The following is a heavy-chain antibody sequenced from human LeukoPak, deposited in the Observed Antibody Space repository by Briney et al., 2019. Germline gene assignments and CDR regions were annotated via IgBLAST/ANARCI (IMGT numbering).Heavy chain of an antibody. CDR2: ITSSSSTI. V-gene: IGHV3-48*01. CDR1: GFTFSSYN. CDR3: TTATSY. J-gene: IGHJ4*02. Sequence: PGGSLRLSCAASGFTFSSYNMNWVRQAPGKGLEWVSYITSSSSTIYYADSVKGRFTISRDNAKNSLFLQMNSLKTEDTAVYYCTTATSYWGQGSLVTVSS.